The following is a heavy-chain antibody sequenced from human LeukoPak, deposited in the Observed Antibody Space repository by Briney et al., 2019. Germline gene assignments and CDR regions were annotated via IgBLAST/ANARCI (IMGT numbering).Heavy chain of an antibody. D-gene: IGHD3-22*01. CDR1: GFTFSSYG. CDR2: ISYDGSNK. J-gene: IGHJ4*02. CDR3: AEDEDGGAIITMILIG. Sequence: GRSLRLSCAASGFTFSSYGMHWVRQAPGKGLEWVAVISYDGSNKYYADSVKGRFTISRDNSKNTLYLQMNSLRAEDTAVYYCAEDEDGGAIITMILIGWGQGTLVTVSS. V-gene: IGHV3-30*18.